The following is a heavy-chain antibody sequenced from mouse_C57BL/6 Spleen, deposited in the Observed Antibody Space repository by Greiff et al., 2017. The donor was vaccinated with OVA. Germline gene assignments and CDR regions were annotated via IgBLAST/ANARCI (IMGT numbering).Heavy chain of an antibody. CDR3: ARHEGRDYDEYDRDWYFEV. Sequence: QVQLQQSGAELVKPGASVKLSCKASGYTFTEYTIHWVKQRSGQGLEWIGWFYPGSGSIKYNEKFKDKATLTADKSSSTVYMELSRLTSEDSAVYFCARHEGRDYDEYDRDWYFEVWGTGTTVTVSS. CDR2: FYPGSGSI. V-gene: IGHV1-62-2*01. CDR1: GYTFTEYT. D-gene: IGHD2-13*01. J-gene: IGHJ1*03.